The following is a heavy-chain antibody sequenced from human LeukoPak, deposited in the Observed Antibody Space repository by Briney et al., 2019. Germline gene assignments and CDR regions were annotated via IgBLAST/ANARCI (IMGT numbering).Heavy chain of an antibody. Sequence: ASVRVSCKASGYTFISYVISWVRQAPGQGLEWMGWVSAYKGNTNYAQMSQGRVTMTTETPPSAAHIEGRSLRSDATATCFCARDVGDIVTIPAAISVPWGQGTLVTVSS. V-gene: IGHV1-18*01. CDR3: ARDVGDIVTIPAAISVP. CDR2: VSAYKGNT. CDR1: GYTFISYV. J-gene: IGHJ5*02. D-gene: IGHD2-2*01.